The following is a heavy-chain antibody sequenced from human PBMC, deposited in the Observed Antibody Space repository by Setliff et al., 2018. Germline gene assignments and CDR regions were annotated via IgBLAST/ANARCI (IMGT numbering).Heavy chain of an antibody. CDR3: ARTGTYRHFDS. Sequence: SETLSLTCTVSGASINSGSNYWGWIRQPPGKGLEWIGRIHYRGTTYSNASLASRLTLSVDTSKNQFSLKLTSVTASDTAVYYCARTGTYRHFDSWGQGTRVTV. D-gene: IGHD1-7*01. CDR1: GASINSGSNY. V-gene: IGHV4-39*01. CDR2: IHYRGTT. J-gene: IGHJ4*02.